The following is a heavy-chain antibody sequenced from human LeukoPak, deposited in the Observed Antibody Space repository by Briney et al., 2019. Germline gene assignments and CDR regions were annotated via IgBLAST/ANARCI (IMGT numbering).Heavy chain of an antibody. V-gene: IGHV3-9*01. CDR3: AKDRRRYCTNGVCYTYFDY. Sequence: GGSLRLSCAASGYTFDDYAMHWVRQAPGKGLEWVSGISWNSGSIGYADSVKGRFTISRDNAKNSLYLQMNSLRAEDTALYYCAKDRRRYCTNGVCYTYFDYWGQGTLVTVSS. D-gene: IGHD2-8*01. CDR1: GYTFDDYA. CDR2: ISWNSGSI. J-gene: IGHJ4*02.